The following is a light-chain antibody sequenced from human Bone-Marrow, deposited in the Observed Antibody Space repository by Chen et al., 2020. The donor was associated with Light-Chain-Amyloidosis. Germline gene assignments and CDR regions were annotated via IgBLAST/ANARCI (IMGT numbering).Light chain of an antibody. CDR2: DDS. V-gene: IGLV3-21*02. CDR3: EVWDRSSARPV. CDR1: NIGSTS. J-gene: IGLJ3*02. Sequence: SYVLTQPSSVSVAPGQTATIACGGNNIGSTSVHWYQQTPGQAPQLVVYDDSDRPSGMPERLAGSDSGTTSTLTISRVEAGDEPDYYCEVWDRSSARPVFGGGTKLHVL.